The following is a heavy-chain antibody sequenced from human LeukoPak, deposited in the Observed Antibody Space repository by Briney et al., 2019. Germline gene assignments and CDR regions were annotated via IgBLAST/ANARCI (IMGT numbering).Heavy chain of an antibody. V-gene: IGHV3-30*18. CDR3: TKDWAPSGDFWSGYYTGYFDY. CDR1: GFTFSSCG. CDR2: ISYDGSNK. Sequence: GGSLRLSCAASGFTFSSCGMHWVRQAPGKGLEWVAVISYDGSNKYYADSVKGRFTISRDNSKNTLYLQMNSLRAEDTAVYYCTKDWAPSGDFWSGYYTGYFDYWGQGTLVTVSS. J-gene: IGHJ4*02. D-gene: IGHD3-3*01.